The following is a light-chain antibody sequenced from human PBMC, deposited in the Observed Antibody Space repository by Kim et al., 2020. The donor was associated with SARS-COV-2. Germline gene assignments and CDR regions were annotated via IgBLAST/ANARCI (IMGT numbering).Light chain of an antibody. Sequence: SASVGDRVTITCRASQSISSYLNWYQQKPGKAPKLLLYAASSLQSGVPSRFSGSGSGTDFTLTISSLQPADFATYYCQQSYSTPYSFGQGTKLEI. CDR1: QSISSY. CDR3: QQSYSTPYS. V-gene: IGKV1-39*01. J-gene: IGKJ2*03. CDR2: AAS.